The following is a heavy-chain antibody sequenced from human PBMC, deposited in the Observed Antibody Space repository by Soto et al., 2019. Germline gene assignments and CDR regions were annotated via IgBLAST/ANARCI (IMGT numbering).Heavy chain of an antibody. J-gene: IGHJ5*01. V-gene: IGHV3-23*01. CDR1: GFTFGSYA. CDR3: AKDTRYGDYGRWCDS. CDR2: ITASGGRT. Sequence: EVHLLESGGGLVQPGGSLRLSCTASGFTFGSYAMTWVRQAPGRGLEGVSGITASGGRTYYADSVKGRFTISRDNSKSTLYLQRNSLRAEDTALYYCAKDTRYGDYGRWCDSWGQGTLVTVSS. D-gene: IGHD4-17*01.